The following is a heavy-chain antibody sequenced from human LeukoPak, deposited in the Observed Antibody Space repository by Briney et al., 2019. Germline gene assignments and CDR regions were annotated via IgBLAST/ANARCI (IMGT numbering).Heavy chain of an antibody. CDR2: IYHSGST. V-gene: IGHV4-4*02. CDR3: ATEPYGDYVFDY. Sequence: PSGTLSLTCAVSGGSISSSNWWSWVRQPPGKGLEWIGEIYHSGSTNYNPSLKSRVTISVDTSKNQFSLKLSSVTAADTAVYYCATEPYGDYVFDYWGQGTLVTVSS. J-gene: IGHJ4*02. D-gene: IGHD4-17*01. CDR1: GGSISSSNW.